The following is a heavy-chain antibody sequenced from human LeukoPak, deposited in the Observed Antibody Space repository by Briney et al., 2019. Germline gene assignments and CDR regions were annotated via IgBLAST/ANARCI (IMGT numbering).Heavy chain of an antibody. D-gene: IGHD2-21*02. CDR2: ISSSGSTI. J-gene: IGHJ4*02. V-gene: IGHV3-48*03. CDR3: AGGAYCGGDGYWGLFDY. Sequence: GGSLRLSCAASGFTFSSYEMNWVRQAPGKGLEWVSYISSSGSTIYYADSVKGRFTISRDNAKNSLYLQMNSLRAEDTAVYYCAGGAYCGGDGYWGLFDYWGRETWVTDSS. CDR1: GFTFSSYE.